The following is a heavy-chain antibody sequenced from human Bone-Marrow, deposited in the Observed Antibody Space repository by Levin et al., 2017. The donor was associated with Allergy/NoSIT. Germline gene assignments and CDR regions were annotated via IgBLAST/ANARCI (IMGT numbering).Heavy chain of an antibody. CDR3: ARDRNHRRVGQVLPFDF. Sequence: GESLKISCKTSGYTFIDYYIYWVRQAPGQGLEWMGWIDPKTGGTSFAHRFRGRITMSRGTSVSIAYLQINSLTSEDTAMYFCARDRNHRRVGQVLPFDFWGQGTLVTVSS. CDR2: IDPKTGGT. CDR1: GYTFIDYY. V-gene: IGHV1-2*07. D-gene: IGHD1-14*01. J-gene: IGHJ4*02.